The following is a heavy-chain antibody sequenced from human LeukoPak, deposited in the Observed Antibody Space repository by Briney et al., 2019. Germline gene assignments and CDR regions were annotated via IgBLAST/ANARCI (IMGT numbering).Heavy chain of an antibody. CDR2: IYHSGST. CDR1: GGSISSGGYY. CDR3: ARDPLYARRAGRAFDI. Sequence: PSQTLSLTCTVSGGSISSGGYYWSWIRQPPGKGWGGIGYIYHSGSTYYNPSLKSRVTISVDTSKNQFSLKLSSVTAADTAVYYCARDPLYARRAGRAFDIWGQGTMVTVSS. D-gene: IGHD3-10*01. V-gene: IGHV4-30-2*01. J-gene: IGHJ3*02.